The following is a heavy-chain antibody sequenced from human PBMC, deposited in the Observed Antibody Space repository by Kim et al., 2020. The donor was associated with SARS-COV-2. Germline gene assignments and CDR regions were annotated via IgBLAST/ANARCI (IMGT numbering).Heavy chain of an antibody. Sequence: SETLSLTCTVSGGSISSYYWSWIRQPPGKGLEWIGYIYYSGSTNYNPSLKSRVTISVDTSKNQFSLKLSSVTAADTAVYYCARAVRGYSFFDYWGQGTLVTVSS. V-gene: IGHV4-59*13. J-gene: IGHJ4*02. CDR2: IYYSGST. CDR1: GGSISSYY. CDR3: ARAVRGYSFFDY. D-gene: IGHD5-18*01.